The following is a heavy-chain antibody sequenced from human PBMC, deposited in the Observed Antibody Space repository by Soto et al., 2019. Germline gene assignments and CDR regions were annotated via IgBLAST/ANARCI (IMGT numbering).Heavy chain of an antibody. Sequence: KPSETLSLTCAVYGGSFSGYYWSWIRQPPGKGLEWIGEINHSGSTNYNPSLKSRVTIAVDTSKNQFSLKLSSVTAADTAVYYCARTTVFNYNCGMDVWGQGTTVTVPS. CDR2: INHSGST. D-gene: IGHD4-17*01. V-gene: IGHV4-34*01. CDR1: GGSFSGYY. J-gene: IGHJ6*02. CDR3: ARTTVFNYNCGMDV.